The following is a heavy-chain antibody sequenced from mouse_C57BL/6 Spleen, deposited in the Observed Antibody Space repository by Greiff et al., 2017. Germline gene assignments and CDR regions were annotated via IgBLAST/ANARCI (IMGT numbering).Heavy chain of an antibody. D-gene: IGHD2-10*01. Sequence: VQLQQPGAELVKPGASVKLSCKASGYTFTSYWMHWVKQRPGQGLEWIGMIHPNSGSTNYNEKFKSKDTLTVDKSSSTAYMQLSSLTSEDSAVYYCARTLLSAMDYWGQGTSVTVSS. CDR2: IHPNSGST. V-gene: IGHV1-64*01. J-gene: IGHJ4*01. CDR1: GYTFTSYW. CDR3: ARTLLSAMDY.